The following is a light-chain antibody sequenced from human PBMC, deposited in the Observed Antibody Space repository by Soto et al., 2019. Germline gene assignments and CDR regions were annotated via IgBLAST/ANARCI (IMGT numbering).Light chain of an antibody. CDR1: QSVSSN. V-gene: IGKV3-15*01. J-gene: IGKJ5*01. Sequence: EIVMTQSPATLSVSPGERATLYCRASQSVSSNLAWYQQKPGQAPRLLIYGASTRATGIPARFSGSGSGTEFTLTISSLQSEDFAVYYCQQYGSSPPPITFGQGTRLEI. CDR3: QQYGSSPPPIT. CDR2: GAS.